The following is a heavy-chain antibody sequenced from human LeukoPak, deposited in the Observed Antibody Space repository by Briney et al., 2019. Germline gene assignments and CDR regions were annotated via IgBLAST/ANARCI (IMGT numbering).Heavy chain of an antibody. CDR2: ISYDGSNK. J-gene: IGHJ5*02. V-gene: IGHV3-30*03. CDR1: GFTFSSYG. D-gene: IGHD2-15*01. CDR3: ARGPLSIVVVVAATAWFDP. Sequence: GGSLRLSCAASGFTFSSYGMHWVRQAPGKGLEWVAVISYDGSNKYYADSVKGRFTISRDNSKNTLYLQMNSLRAEDTAVYYCARGPLSIVVVVAATAWFDPWGQGTLVTVSS.